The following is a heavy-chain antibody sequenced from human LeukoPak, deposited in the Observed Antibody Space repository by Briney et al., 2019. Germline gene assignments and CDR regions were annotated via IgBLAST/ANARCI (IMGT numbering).Heavy chain of an antibody. CDR1: GFTFSSYS. Sequence: GGSLRLSCAASGFTFSSYSMNWVRQAPGKGLEWVSSISSSSSYIYYADSVKGRFTISRDSAKNSLYLQMNSLRAEDTAVYYCARIAVADPYFDYWGQGTLVTVSS. J-gene: IGHJ4*02. CDR2: ISSSSSYI. D-gene: IGHD6-19*01. V-gene: IGHV3-21*01. CDR3: ARIAVADPYFDY.